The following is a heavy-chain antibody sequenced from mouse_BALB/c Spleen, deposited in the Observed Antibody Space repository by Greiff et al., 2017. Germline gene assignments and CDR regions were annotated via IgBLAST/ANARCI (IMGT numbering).Heavy chain of an antibody. V-gene: IGHV1-37*01. CDR2: INPYNGDT. Sequence: EVKLVESGPELVKPGASVKISCKASGYSFTGYFMNWVKQSHGKSLEWIGRINPYNGDTFYNQKFKGKATLTVDKSSSTAHMELLSLTSEDSAVYYCGRKTGYYDYDGAWFAYWGQGTLVTVSA. D-gene: IGHD2-4*01. CDR3: GRKTGYYDYDGAWFAY. J-gene: IGHJ3*01. CDR1: GYSFTGYF.